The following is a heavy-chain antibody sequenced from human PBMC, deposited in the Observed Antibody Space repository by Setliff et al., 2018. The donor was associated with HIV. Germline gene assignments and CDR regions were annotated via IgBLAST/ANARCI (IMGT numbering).Heavy chain of an antibody. CDR1: GDSFTNYF. CDR3: ARGTDETIVPSSHKYFDF. V-gene: IGHV4-34*01. D-gene: IGHD1-26*01. Sequence: PSETLSLTCAVSGDSFTNYFWSWIRRPPNMGLEWIGGISHRGSTIYNPSLKSRVTMSVDTSKSQFSLRLSFVTAADTAIYFCARGTDETIVPSSHKYFDFWGQGSLVTVSS. CDR2: ISHRGST. J-gene: IGHJ4*02.